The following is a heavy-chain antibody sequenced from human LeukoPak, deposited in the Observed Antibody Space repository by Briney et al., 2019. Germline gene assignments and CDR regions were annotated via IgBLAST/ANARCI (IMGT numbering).Heavy chain of an antibody. D-gene: IGHD3-22*01. CDR1: GYTFTSYG. CDR3: ARNPPENYYDSSGYLLNAFDI. Sequence: ASVKVSCKASGYTFTSYGISWVRQAPGQGLEWMGWINPNSGGTNYAQKFQGRVTMTRDTSISTAYMELSRLRSDDTAVYYCARNPPENYYDSSGYLLNAFDIWGQGTMVTVSS. CDR2: INPNSGGT. J-gene: IGHJ3*02. V-gene: IGHV1-2*02.